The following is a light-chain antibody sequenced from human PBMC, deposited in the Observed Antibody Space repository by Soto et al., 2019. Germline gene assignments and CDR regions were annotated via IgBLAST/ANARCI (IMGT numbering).Light chain of an antibody. Sequence: DIPLTQSPAFLSASVGDRVTITCRASQGISSHLVWYQQKPGKAPKLLIYEASTLQSGVPSRFSGSGSGTEFTLTVSSLQPEDFATYYCQHLNNYPLTFGGGTKVEIK. J-gene: IGKJ4*01. CDR1: QGISSH. CDR3: QHLNNYPLT. CDR2: EAS. V-gene: IGKV1-9*01.